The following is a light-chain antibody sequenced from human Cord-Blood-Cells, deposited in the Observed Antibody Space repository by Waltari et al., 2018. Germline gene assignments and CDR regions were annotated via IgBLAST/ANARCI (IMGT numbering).Light chain of an antibody. CDR1: QSVSSD. Sequence: EIVSTQSPATLSLSTGERATLSCRASQSVSSDLAWYQHKPGQSPMLLIYDASNMDTGIPARFSGSGSGTDFTLTISSLEPEDFAVYYCQQRSNWPITFGQGTRLEIK. CDR3: QQRSNWPIT. J-gene: IGKJ5*01. V-gene: IGKV3-11*01. CDR2: DAS.